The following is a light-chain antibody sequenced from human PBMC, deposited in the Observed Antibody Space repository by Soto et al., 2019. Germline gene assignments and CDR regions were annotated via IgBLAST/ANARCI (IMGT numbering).Light chain of an antibody. Sequence: DSQMTQSPSSLSASIGDRVTITCRASQNIRTHLNWYQQKPGKAPDLLVFAASNLQTGVPSRFSGGGSGTDFTLTISSLQPKDFATYYCQQTYSVLPYTFGQGTKLEIK. J-gene: IGKJ2*01. CDR1: QNIRTH. V-gene: IGKV1-39*01. CDR2: AAS. CDR3: QQTYSVLPYT.